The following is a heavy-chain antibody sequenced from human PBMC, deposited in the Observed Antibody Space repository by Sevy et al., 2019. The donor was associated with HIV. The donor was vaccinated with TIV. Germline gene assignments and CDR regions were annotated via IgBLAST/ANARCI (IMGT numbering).Heavy chain of an antibody. CDR2: MNPNSGNT. J-gene: IGHJ4*02. CDR3: ARAGNGWYEHYFDP. D-gene: IGHD6-19*01. CDR1: GYTFTSYD. V-gene: IGHV1-8*01. Sequence: ASVKVSCKASGYTFTSYDINWVRQATGQGLEWMGWMNPNSGNTGYAQKFQGRVTMTRNTSISTAYVELRSLRSEDTAMYSCARAGNGWYEHYFDPWGQGTRVTASS.